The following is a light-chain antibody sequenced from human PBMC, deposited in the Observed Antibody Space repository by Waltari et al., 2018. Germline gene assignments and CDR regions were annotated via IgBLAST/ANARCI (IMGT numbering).Light chain of an antibody. CDR1: SRDVAGYHY. Sequence: QSALTQPPSASGSPGQSVTPSCTGPSRDVAGYHYVPWYQHHPAKAPKLMIYEVTKRPSGVPDRFSGSRSGNTASLTVSGLQAEDEADYYCSSYAGSHNLVFGGGTKLTVL. CDR3: SSYAGSHNLV. J-gene: IGLJ2*01. CDR2: EVT. V-gene: IGLV2-8*01.